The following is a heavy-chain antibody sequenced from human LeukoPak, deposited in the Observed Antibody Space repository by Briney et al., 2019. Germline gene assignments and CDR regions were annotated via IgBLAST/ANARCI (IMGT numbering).Heavy chain of an antibody. Sequence: PGGSLTVSCVVSGFSFSNYEMNWVRQAPGKGLEWVSHISRTGTTITYADSLRGRLTVSRDNAKNSLSLEMNSLRVEDTAVYYCARVAYNSFDVWGRGTMVTVSS. CDR1: GFSFSNYE. V-gene: IGHV3-48*03. J-gene: IGHJ3*01. CDR3: ARVAYNSFDV. CDR2: ISRTGTTI. D-gene: IGHD5-24*01.